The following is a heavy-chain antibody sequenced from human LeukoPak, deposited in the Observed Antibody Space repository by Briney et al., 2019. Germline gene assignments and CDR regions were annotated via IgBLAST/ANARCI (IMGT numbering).Heavy chain of an antibody. Sequence: GGSLRLSCEASGFKFDDYGMTWVRQAPGKGLEWVSGITLNGGSTGYAESVKGRSTTSRDNAKNALYLQMNSLRAEDTALYYCVRSITMFINWGQGTLVTVSS. J-gene: IGHJ4*02. CDR1: GFKFDDYG. CDR3: VRSITMFIN. CDR2: ITLNGGST. D-gene: IGHD3-10*02. V-gene: IGHV3-20*04.